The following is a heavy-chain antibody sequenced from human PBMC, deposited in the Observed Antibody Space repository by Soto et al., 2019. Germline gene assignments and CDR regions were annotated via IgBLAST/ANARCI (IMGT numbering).Heavy chain of an antibody. CDR3: ARGYSGSYFDF. D-gene: IGHD1-26*01. J-gene: IGHJ4*02. CDR2: IYHSGST. V-gene: IGHV4-38-2*01. Sequence: SETMSLTCAVSGYYLSGGYSWGLIRQPPGKGLEWIGSIYHSGSTYFNPSLKSRVTISVDSSKNHLSLKLTSVTAADTAVYFCARGYSGSYFDFWGQGTLVTVSS. CDR1: GYYLSGGYS.